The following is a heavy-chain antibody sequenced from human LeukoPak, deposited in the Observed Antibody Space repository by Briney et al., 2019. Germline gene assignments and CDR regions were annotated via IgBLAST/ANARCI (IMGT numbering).Heavy chain of an antibody. CDR1: GGSISSYY. CDR2: IYYSGST. CDR3: ARDSNRGYSGYGD. D-gene: IGHD5-12*01. J-gene: IGHJ4*02. V-gene: IGHV4-59*01. Sequence: PSETLSLTCTVSGGSISSYYWSWIRQPPGKGLEWIGYIYYSGSTNYNPSLKSRVTISVDTSKNRFSLKLSSVTAADTAVYYCARDSNRGYSGYGDWGQGTLVTVST.